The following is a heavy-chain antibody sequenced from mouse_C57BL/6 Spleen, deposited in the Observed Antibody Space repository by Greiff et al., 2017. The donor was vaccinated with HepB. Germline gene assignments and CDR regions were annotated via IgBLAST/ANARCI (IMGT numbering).Heavy chain of an antibody. V-gene: IGHV1-50*01. CDR1: GYTFTSYW. J-gene: IGHJ3*01. CDR2: IDPSDSYT. CDR3: ASWPGRKAWFAY. Sequence: QVQLQQPGAELVKPGASVKLSCKASGYTFTSYWMQWVKQRPGQGLEWIGEIDPSDSYTNYNQKFKGKATLTVDTSSSTAYMQLSSLTSEDSAVYYCASWPGRKAWFAYWGQGTLVTVSA.